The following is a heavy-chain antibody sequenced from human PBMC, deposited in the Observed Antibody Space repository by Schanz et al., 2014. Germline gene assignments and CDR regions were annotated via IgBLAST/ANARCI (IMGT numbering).Heavy chain of an antibody. V-gene: IGHV1-69*02. CDR2: IMPLRGIG. J-gene: IGHJ6*02. CDR1: GYTFTSDS. D-gene: IGHD6-19*01. Sequence: QVQLVQSGAEVKKPGPSVKVSCKASGYTFTSDSMHWVRQAPGQGLEWMGRIMPLRGIGNNAWKFQDRLTITADKSMNITYMELSSLGTEDTAVYYCTRLRRADPNGFDVWGQGTTVTVS. CDR3: TRLRRADPNGFDV.